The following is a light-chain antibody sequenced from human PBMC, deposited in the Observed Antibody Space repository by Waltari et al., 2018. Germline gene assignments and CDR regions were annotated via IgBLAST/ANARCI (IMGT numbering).Light chain of an antibody. J-gene: IGLJ1*01. CDR2: DVS. CDR1: SSDVGYYNY. CDR3: SSYTSSNTYV. Sequence: QSALTQPASVSGSPGQSITISCTGTSSDVGYYNYISWYQQHPDKAPKVVIYDVSKWPSGVSNRFSGSKSGNTASLTISGLQAEDEADYYCSSYTSSNTYVFGTGTKVTVL. V-gene: IGLV2-14*03.